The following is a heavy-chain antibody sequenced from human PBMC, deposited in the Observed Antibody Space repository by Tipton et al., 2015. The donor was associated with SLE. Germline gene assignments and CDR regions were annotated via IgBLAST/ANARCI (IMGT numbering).Heavy chain of an antibody. CDR3: AREVSGTMDY. V-gene: IGHV3-53*01. CDR1: GFIVSSNY. Sequence: GSLRLSCAAPGFIVSSNYMSWVRQVPGKGLEWVSTIYSGGTTYYADSVKGRFTISRDNSESTLSLQMNSLRVEDTAVYYCAREVSGTMDYWGQGTPVTVSS. J-gene: IGHJ4*02. D-gene: IGHD6-13*01. CDR2: IYSGGTT.